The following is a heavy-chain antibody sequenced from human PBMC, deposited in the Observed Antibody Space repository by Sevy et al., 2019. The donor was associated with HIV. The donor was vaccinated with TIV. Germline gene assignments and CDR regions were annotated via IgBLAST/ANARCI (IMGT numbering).Heavy chain of an antibody. D-gene: IGHD2-15*01. J-gene: IGHJ6*02. Sequence: GRSLRLSCAASGFSFSRYGLHWVRQAPGKGLEWLAIISYDGSNKYHADSVKGRFTISRDNSKNTLYLQMNSLRAKDTAVYYCAKGGCSGGICYSDVWGQGTTVTVSS. CDR2: ISYDGSNK. CDR3: AKGGCSGGICYSDV. V-gene: IGHV3-30*18. CDR1: GFSFSRYG.